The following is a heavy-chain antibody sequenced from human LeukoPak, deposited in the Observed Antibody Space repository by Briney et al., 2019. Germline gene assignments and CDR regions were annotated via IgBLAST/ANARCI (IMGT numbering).Heavy chain of an antibody. CDR3: AREQYYYDNSGYYDF. Sequence: GGSLRLSCAVSGSTFRNYGMSWVRQAPGKGLEWVSSINNSGGATYYADSVKGRFTISRDNAKNSLYLQMNSLRAEDTAVYYCAREQYYYDNSGYYDFWGQGTQVTVSS. CDR1: GSTFRNYG. D-gene: IGHD3-22*01. V-gene: IGHV3-23*01. J-gene: IGHJ4*02. CDR2: INNSGGAT.